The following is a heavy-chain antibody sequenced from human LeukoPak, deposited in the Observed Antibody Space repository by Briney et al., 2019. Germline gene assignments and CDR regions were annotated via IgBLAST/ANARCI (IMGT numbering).Heavy chain of an antibody. Sequence: APVKVSCKASGYTFTSYGISWVRQAPGQGLEWMGWIGAYNGNTNYAQKLQGRVTMTTDTSTSTAYMELRSLRSDDTAVYYCARDTRIAVAGTCGYWGQGTLVTVSS. V-gene: IGHV1-18*01. D-gene: IGHD6-19*01. J-gene: IGHJ4*02. CDR1: GYTFTSYG. CDR3: ARDTRIAVAGTCGY. CDR2: IGAYNGNT.